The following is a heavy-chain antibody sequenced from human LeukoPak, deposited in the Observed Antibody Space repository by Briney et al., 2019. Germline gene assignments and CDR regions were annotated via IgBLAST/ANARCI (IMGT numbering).Heavy chain of an antibody. D-gene: IGHD2-2*02. CDR1: GFTFSTYA. CDR2: ISGSGGST. Sequence: GGSLRLSCAASGFTFSTYAMSWVRQAPGKGLEWVSAISGSGGSTYYADSVKGRFTISRDNSKNTLYLQMNSLRAEDTAVHYCAKDLGIVVVPAAITYYYYGMDVWGQGTTVTVSS. V-gene: IGHV3-23*01. J-gene: IGHJ6*02. CDR3: AKDLGIVVVPAAITYYYYGMDV.